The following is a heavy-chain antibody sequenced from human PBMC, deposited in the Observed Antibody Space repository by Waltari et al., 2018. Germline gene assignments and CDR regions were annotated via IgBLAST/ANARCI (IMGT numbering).Heavy chain of an antibody. D-gene: IGHD2-2*01. J-gene: IGHJ6*03. CDR1: GFNVDCCG. CDR2: ISDSSSTF. Sequence: EVHLVESGGDLGQPGGSLRLSCVASGFNVDCCGMNWVRQAPGKGLECIAFISDSSSTFYYANSVKGRFTIARDNAKNSVFLQMNSLRAEDTATYYCARGICSSTSCYYGYMDVWGKGTTVSVSS. V-gene: IGHV3-48*04. CDR3: ARGICSSTSCYYGYMDV.